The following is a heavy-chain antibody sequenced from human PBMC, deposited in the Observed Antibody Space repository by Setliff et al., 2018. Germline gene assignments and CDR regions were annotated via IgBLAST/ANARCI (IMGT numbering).Heavy chain of an antibody. J-gene: IGHJ4*02. V-gene: IGHV3-48*04. CDR2: ITRSSSPK. D-gene: IGHD2-2*01. CDR3: ARAHSSTLSVHDY. CDR1: GFTFSTYS. Sequence: GGSLRLSCAASGFTFSTYSMNWVRQAPGKGLEWVSYITRSSSPKYYADSVKGRFTISRDNAKNTLYLQMNSLRAEDTAVYYCARAHSSTLSVHDYWGQGTLVTVSS.